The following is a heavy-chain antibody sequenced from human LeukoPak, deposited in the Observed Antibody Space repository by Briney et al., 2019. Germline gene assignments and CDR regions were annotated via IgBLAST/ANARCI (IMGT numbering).Heavy chain of an antibody. CDR1: GYTFTSYG. D-gene: IGHD3-10*01. CDR2: ISAYNGNT. J-gene: IGHJ5*02. V-gene: IGHV1-18*01. Sequence: GASVKVSCKASGYTFTSYGISWVRQAPGQGLEWMGWISAYNGNTNYAQKLQGRVTMTTDTSTSTAYMELRSLRSDDTAVYYCARDPGKNKRLLWFGELPWFDPWGQGTLVTVSS. CDR3: ARDPGKNKRLLWFGELPWFDP.